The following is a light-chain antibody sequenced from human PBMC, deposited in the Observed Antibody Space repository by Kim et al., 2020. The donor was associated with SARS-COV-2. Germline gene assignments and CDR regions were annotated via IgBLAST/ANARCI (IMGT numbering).Light chain of an antibody. CDR2: GTN. CDR3: NSRDSSGNHVV. CDR1: SLRSYY. Sequence: ASGQTVRITCQGDSLRSYYASWYQQKPGQAPVLVIYGTNTRPSGIPDRSSGSSSGNTASLTITGAQAEDEADYYCNSRDSSGNHVVFGGGTQLTVL. V-gene: IGLV3-19*01. J-gene: IGLJ2*01.